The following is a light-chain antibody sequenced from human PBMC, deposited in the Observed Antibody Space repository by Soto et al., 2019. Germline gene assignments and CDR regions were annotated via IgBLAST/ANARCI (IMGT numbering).Light chain of an antibody. CDR2: DAS. CDR1: QSVSSY. J-gene: IGKJ1*01. V-gene: IGKV3-11*01. CDR3: QQRSSWRALT. Sequence: EIVLTQSPATLSLSPGERATLSCRASQSVSSYLAWYQQKPGQAPRLLIYDASNRATGIPARFSGSGSGTDFTLTISSLEPEDFAVYYCQQRSSWRALTVGQGTKVEIK.